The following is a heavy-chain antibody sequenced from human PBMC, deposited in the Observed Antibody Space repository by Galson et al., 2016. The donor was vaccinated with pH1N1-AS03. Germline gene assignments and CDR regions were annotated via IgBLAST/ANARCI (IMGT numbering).Heavy chain of an antibody. V-gene: IGHV3-30*18. CDR3: AKDRHFYDRYYLDY. Sequence: SLRLSCAASGFTFNRHAMHWVRQAPGKGLEWVAIMSYDGTTKYYTDSVRDRFTISRDNSKKTLYLHMSSLRAEDTAVYYCAKDRHFYDRYYLDYWGRGTLVIVSS. CDR1: GFTFNRHA. J-gene: IGHJ4*02. CDR2: MSYDGTTK. D-gene: IGHD2/OR15-2a*01.